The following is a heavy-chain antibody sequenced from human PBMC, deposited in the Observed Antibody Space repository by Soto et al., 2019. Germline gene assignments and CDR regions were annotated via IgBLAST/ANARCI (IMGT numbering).Heavy chain of an antibody. CDR2: IYHSGST. V-gene: IGHV4-4*02. J-gene: IGHJ6*02. CDR3: ARSYAYYDFWSGYYTHYYGMDV. D-gene: IGHD3-3*01. CDR1: GGSISSSNW. Sequence: PSETLSLTCAVSGGSISSSNWWSWVRQPPGKGLEWIGEIYHSGSTNYNPSLKSRVTISVDKSKNQFSLKLSSVTAADTAVYYCARSYAYYDFWSGYYTHYYGMDVRGQGTRSPPP.